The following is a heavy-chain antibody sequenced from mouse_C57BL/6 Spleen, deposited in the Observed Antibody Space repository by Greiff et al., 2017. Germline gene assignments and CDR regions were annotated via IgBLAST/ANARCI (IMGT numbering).Heavy chain of an antibody. D-gene: IGHD1-1*01. CDR2: ISSGGDYI. V-gene: IGHV5S21*01. CDR3: ARGGFYGSSYGFYYFDY. CDR1: GFTFSSYA. J-gene: IGHJ2*01. Sequence: EVKVVESGEGLVKPGGSLKLSCAASGFTFSSYAMSWVRQTPEKRLEWVAYISSGGDYIYYADTVKGRFTSSRDNARNTLYLQMSSLKSEDTAMYYCARGGFYGSSYGFYYFDYWGQGTTLTVSS.